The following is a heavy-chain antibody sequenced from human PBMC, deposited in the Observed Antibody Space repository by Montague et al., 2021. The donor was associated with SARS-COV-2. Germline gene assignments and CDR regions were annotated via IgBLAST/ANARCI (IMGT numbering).Heavy chain of an antibody. Sequence: SETLSLTCTVSGGSISSYYWSWIRQPPGKGLEWIGYIYYSGSTNYNPSLKSRVTISVDTSKNQSSLELSSVTAADTAVYYCAREVRYYYDSSGPGAFDIWGQGTMVTVSS. CDR2: IYYSGST. CDR3: AREVRYYYDSSGPGAFDI. D-gene: IGHD3-22*01. J-gene: IGHJ3*02. CDR1: GGSISSYY. V-gene: IGHV4-59*01.